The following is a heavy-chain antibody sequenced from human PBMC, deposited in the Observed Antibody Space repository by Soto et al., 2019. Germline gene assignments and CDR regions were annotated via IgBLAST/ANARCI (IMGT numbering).Heavy chain of an antibody. CDR3: AKAISGYNDPLDH. Sequence: GASVKVSCKASGYTXTSYAMHWVRQAPGQRREGMGWINAGSGDDTYYVDSVKGRFTISRDNSKNMLYVEMNSLRAEDTALYYCAKAISGYNDPLDHWGQGTRVNVSS. D-gene: IGHD1-20*01. V-gene: IGHV1-3*01. CDR1: GYTXTSYA. CDR2: INAGSGDD. J-gene: IGHJ4*02.